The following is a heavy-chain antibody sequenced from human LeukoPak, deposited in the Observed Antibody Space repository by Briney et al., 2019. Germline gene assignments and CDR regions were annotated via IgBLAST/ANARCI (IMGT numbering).Heavy chain of an antibody. J-gene: IGHJ4*02. Sequence: GSSVKVSCKASGGTFNSYAINWVRQAPGQGLEWMGGLIPRLGTTKYIEKFQGRITITTDESTTTAYMELTSLRSEDTAVYYCAADGTDWGQGTQVTVSS. CDR2: LIPRLGTT. CDR1: GGTFNSYA. CDR3: AADGTD. V-gene: IGHV1-69*05.